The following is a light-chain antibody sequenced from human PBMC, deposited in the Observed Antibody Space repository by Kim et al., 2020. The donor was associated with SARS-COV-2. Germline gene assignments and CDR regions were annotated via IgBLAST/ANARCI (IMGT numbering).Light chain of an antibody. CDR1: KLGDKY. V-gene: IGLV3-1*01. J-gene: IGLJ2*01. Sequence: SYELTQPPSVSVSPGQTASITCSGEKLGDKYACWYQQKPGQSPVLVIYQDTKRPSGIPERFSGSNSGNTATLTISGTQAMDEADYYCQTWDSITVVFGGG. CDR3: QTWDSITVV. CDR2: QDT.